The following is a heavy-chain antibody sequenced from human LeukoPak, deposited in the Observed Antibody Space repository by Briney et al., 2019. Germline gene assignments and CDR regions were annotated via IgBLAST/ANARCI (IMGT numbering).Heavy chain of an antibody. CDR1: GGSFSGYY. D-gene: IGHD5-18*01. J-gene: IGHJ4*02. Sequence: PSETLSLTYAVYGGSFSGYYWSWIRQPPGKGLEWIGEINHSGSTNYNPSLKSRVTISVDTSKNQFSLKLSSVTAADTAVYYCARGPWIQLWLRFDYWGQGTLVTVSS. CDR2: INHSGST. V-gene: IGHV4-34*01. CDR3: ARGPWIQLWLRFDY.